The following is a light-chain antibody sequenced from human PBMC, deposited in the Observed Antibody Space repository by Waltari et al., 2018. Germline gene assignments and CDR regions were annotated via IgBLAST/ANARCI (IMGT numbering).Light chain of an antibody. J-gene: IGKJ2*03. CDR3: QQYNYWYS. V-gene: IGKV3-15*01. CDR1: QSVSTN. CDR2: GAS. Sequence: EVVMTQSPATLSVSPGERATLSCRASQSVSTNLAWYQQKPGQAPRLHIYGASTRAAGRPARFSGRGSGTEFTLTICSLQSEDFAVYYCQQYNYWYSFGQGTKLEMK.